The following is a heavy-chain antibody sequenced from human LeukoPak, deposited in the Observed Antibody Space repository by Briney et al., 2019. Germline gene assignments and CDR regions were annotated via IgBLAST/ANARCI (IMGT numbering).Heavy chain of an antibody. CDR1: GFTFGDHA. D-gene: IGHD3-10*01. V-gene: IGHV3-9*01. CDR3: AKASWFGELLSNFDY. J-gene: IGHJ4*02. Sequence: PGRSLRLSCAASGFTFGDHAMHWVRHAPGKGLEWVSGISWNSGSIGYADSVKGRFTISRDNAKNSLYLQMNSLRAEDTALYYCAKASWFGELLSNFDYWGQGTLVTVSS. CDR2: ISWNSGSI.